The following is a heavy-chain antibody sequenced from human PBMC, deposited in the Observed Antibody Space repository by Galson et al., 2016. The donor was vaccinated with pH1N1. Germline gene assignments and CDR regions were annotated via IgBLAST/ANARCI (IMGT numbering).Heavy chain of an antibody. CDR3: IRDLGRLRDY. Sequence: SVKVPCKASGYTFTREYIHWVRQAPGQGLEWMGVIDPSNGGTTYSQNFQGLVTMTRDTSTNTVYMELSGLKSEDTAVYFCIRDLGRLRDYWGQGTLVTVSS. CDR1: GYTFTREY. CDR2: IDPSNGGT. V-gene: IGHV1-46*01. D-gene: IGHD7-27*01. J-gene: IGHJ4*02.